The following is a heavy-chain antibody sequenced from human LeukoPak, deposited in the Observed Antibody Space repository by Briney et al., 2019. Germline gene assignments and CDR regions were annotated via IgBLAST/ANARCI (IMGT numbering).Heavy chain of an antibody. CDR1: GLTFRTYG. Sequence: GGSLRLSCAASGLTFRTYGMSWVRQAPGKGLEWVSSISNGGSYIYYADSVRGRFTLSRDNAKNSLYLQMNSLRAEDTAVYYCARDDSGDEYFQHWGQGTLVTVSS. CDR3: ARDDSGDEYFQH. CDR2: ISNGGSYI. D-gene: IGHD4-17*01. J-gene: IGHJ1*01. V-gene: IGHV3-21*01.